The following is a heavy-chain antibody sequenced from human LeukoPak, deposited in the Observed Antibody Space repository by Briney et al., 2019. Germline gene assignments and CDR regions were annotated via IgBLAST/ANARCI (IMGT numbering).Heavy chain of an antibody. Sequence: ASVKVSCKASGYTFTAYYMHWVRQAPGQGLEWMGWINPDSGGTNYAQKFQGRVTMTRDTSINTAYMELSRLSSDDTAVYYCARAGRVGQYYFDYWGQGTLVTVSS. D-gene: IGHD1-26*01. CDR1: GYTFTAYY. J-gene: IGHJ4*02. CDR3: ARAGRVGQYYFDY. CDR2: INPDSGGT. V-gene: IGHV1-2*02.